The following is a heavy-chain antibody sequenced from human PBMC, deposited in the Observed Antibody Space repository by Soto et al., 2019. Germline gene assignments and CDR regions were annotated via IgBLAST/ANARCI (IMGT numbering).Heavy chain of an antibody. CDR1: GFTFSSYA. J-gene: IGHJ6*02. V-gene: IGHV3-23*01. Sequence: LRLSCAASGFTFSSYAMNWVRQAPGRGLEWVAGISASGGDTSYADSAKGRFTISRDNSKDTLYLQMISLRAEDTAVYYCAKSSSGAHYYGMDVWGQGTLVTVSS. D-gene: IGHD1-26*01. CDR2: ISASGGDT. CDR3: AKSSSGAHYYGMDV.